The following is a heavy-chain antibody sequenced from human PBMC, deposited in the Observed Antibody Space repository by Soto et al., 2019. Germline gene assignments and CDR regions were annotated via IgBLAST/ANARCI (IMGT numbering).Heavy chain of an antibody. V-gene: IGHV5-51*01. CDR2: IYPGDSDT. CDR1: GYNFSNYW. CDR3: ARQYSPASFSDAFDV. D-gene: IGHD4-4*01. Sequence: GESLKISCKVSGYNFSNYWIGWVRQMPGKGLEWMGIIYPGDSDTRYSPSFQGQVTISVDKSITTAYLQWGSLKASDTAMYYCARQYSPASFSDAFDVWGQGTMVTVSS. J-gene: IGHJ3*01.